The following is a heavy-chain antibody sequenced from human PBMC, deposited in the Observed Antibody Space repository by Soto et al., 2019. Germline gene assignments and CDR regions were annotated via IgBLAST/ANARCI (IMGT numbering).Heavy chain of an antibody. CDR2: IQSGGPT. CDR1: GFTVSSKY. J-gene: IGHJ6*03. D-gene: IGHD2-2*01. CDR3: ARHRDCSSTSCYAVGYYYYYYMDV. Sequence: GGSLRLSCAASGFTVSSKYMSWVRQAPGKGLEWVSLIQSGGPTYYADSVKGRFTISRDNAKNSLYLQMNSLRAEDTAVYYCARHRDCSSTSCYAVGYYYYYYMDVWGKGTTVTVSS. V-gene: IGHV3-66*04.